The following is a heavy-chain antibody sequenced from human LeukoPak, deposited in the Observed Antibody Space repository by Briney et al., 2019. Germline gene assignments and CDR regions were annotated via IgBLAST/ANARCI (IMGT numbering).Heavy chain of an antibody. Sequence: PGGSLRLSCAASGFTFDDYAMHWVRQAPGKGLEWVSGISWNSGSIGYADSVKGRFTISRDNAKNSLYLQMNSLRAEDTAVYYCAKGAEGGEYYYYMDVWGKGTTVTVSS. J-gene: IGHJ6*03. CDR2: ISWNSGSI. CDR3: AKGAEGGEYYYYMDV. D-gene: IGHD6-19*01. V-gene: IGHV3-9*01. CDR1: GFTFDDYA.